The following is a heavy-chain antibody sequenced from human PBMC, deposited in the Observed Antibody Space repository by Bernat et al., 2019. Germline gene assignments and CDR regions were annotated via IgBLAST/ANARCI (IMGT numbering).Heavy chain of an antibody. CDR1: GFTFSSYA. Sequence: EVQLLESGGGLVQSGGSLRLSCAASGFTFSSYAMNWVRQAPGKGLEWVSAISGSGGSTYDADSVKGRFTISRDKSKNTLYLQMNSLRAEDTAVYYCAKGYSSSSSNDAFDIWGQGTMVTVSS. CDR3: AKGYSSSSSNDAFDI. V-gene: IGHV3-23*01. D-gene: IGHD6-6*01. CDR2: ISGSGGST. J-gene: IGHJ3*02.